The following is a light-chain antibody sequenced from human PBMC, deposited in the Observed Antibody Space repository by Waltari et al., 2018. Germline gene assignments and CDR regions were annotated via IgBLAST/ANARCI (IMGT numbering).Light chain of an antibody. J-gene: IGLJ2*01. V-gene: IGLV2-23*02. Sequence: QSALTQPASVSGSPGQSITISCTGTSSDIGSYNLVSGYQQHPGKAPQLLIYDVTKRPSGISRRFPGSRSGITASLTISGLQAEDEADYYCCSYAGFSTVVFGGGTKLTVL. CDR1: SSDIGSYNL. CDR3: CSYAGFSTVV. CDR2: DVT.